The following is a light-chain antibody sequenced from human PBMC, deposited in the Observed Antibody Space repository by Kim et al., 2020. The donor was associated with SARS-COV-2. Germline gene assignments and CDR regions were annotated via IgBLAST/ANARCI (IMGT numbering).Light chain of an antibody. V-gene: IGKV1-5*03. CDR3: QQYDTSWT. CDR1: RSIGSW. J-gene: IGKJ1*01. Sequence: SASVGDRVAITCRASRSIGSWLAWYQQQPGKAPNLLIYEASSLKSGFPSRFSGSGSGTEFTLTISSLQPEDFATYSCQQYDTSWTFGQGTKVDIK. CDR2: EAS.